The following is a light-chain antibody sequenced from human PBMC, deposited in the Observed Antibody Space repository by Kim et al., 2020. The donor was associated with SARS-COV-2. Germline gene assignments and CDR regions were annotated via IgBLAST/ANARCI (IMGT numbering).Light chain of an antibody. CDR1: QSISSW. J-gene: IGKJ4*01. Sequence: TLSASVGDRVTITCRASQSISSWLAWYQQKLGKAPKLLIYDASSLKSGVPSRFGGSGSGTEFTLTISSLQPDDFATYYCQQYNGHFGGGTKVDIK. CDR2: DAS. V-gene: IGKV1-5*01. CDR3: QQYNGH.